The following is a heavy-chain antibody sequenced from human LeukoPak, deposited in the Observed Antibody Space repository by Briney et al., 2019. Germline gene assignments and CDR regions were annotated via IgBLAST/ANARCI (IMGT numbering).Heavy chain of an antibody. J-gene: IGHJ4*02. CDR2: IIPSLGIA. V-gene: IGHV1-69*04. CDR3: AREGDRRGHSGTGLLIGY. CDR1: GGTFSSYT. Sequence: SVKVSCKASGGTFSSYTISWVRQAPGQGLEWMGRIIPSLGIANYAQKFQGRVTITADKSTSTAYMELSSLRSEDTAVYYCAREGDRRGHSGTGLLIGYWGQGTLVTVSS. D-gene: IGHD6-13*01.